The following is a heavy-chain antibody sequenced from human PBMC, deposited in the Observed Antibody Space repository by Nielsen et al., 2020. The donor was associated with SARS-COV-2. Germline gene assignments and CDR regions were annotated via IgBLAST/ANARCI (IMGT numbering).Heavy chain of an antibody. D-gene: IGHD1-26*01. J-gene: IGHJ4*02. CDR1: GFTFTNAC. CDR2: IQNKRNGGTT. Sequence: GGSLRLSCAASGFTFTNACMSWVRQAPGKGLEWVGRIQNKRNGGTTDYAAPVKGRFTISRDDSENTLYLHMKSLLTEDTAIYYCTTMSAATTRGDLWGQGTLVTVSS. CDR3: TTMSAATTRGDL. V-gene: IGHV3-15*01.